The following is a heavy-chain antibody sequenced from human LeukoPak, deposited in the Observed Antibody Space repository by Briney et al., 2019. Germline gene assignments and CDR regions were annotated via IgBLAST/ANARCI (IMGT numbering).Heavy chain of an antibody. V-gene: IGHV3-66*01. CDR3: ARDRATTPHY. CDR2: IYSGGST. CDR1: RFTVSSNY. D-gene: IGHD5-12*01. Sequence: GGSLRLSCAASRFTVSSNYMSWVRQAPGKGLEWVSVIYSGGSTYYADSVKGRFTISRDNSKNTLYLQMNSLRAEDTAVYYCARDRATTPHYWGQGTLVTVSS. J-gene: IGHJ4*02.